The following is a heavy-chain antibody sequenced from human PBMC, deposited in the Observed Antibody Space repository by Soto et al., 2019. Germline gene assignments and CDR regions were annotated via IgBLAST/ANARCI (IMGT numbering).Heavy chain of an antibody. D-gene: IGHD6-6*01. V-gene: IGHV3-23*01. CDR2: ISSAVNT. Sequence: GGSLRLSCAGSGFTFSNYAMSWVRQAPGKGLEWVTAISSAVNTYYADSVKGRFTISRDNSKSTLSLQMNSLRAEDTAVYYCAKQVRDGTSSPYYFDYWGQGTLVTVSS. J-gene: IGHJ4*02. CDR1: GFTFSNYA. CDR3: AKQVRDGTSSPYYFDY.